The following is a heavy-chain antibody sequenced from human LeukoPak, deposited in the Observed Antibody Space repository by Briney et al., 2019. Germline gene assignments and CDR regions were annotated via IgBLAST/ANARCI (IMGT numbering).Heavy chain of an antibody. J-gene: IGHJ6*03. Sequence: GASVKVSCKASGYTFTGYYMHWVRQAPGQGLEWMGWINPNSGGTNYAQKFQGRVTMTRDMSTSTVYMELSSLRSEDTAVYYCARTITVTKSYYYYYMDVWGKGTTVTVSS. CDR3: ARTITVTKSYYYYYMDV. CDR1: GYTFTGYY. V-gene: IGHV1-2*02. CDR2: INPNSGGT. D-gene: IGHD4-11*01.